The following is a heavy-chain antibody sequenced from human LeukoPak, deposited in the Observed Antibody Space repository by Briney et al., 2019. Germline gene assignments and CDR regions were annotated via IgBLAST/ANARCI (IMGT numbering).Heavy chain of an antibody. Sequence: PSETLSLTCTVSGGSISSYYWSWIRQPAGKGLEWIGRIYTSGSTNYNPSLKSRVTMSVDTSKNQFSLKLSSVTAADTAVYYCARGPHYDFWSGYWVFAFDYWGQGTLVTVSS. CDR2: IYTSGST. D-gene: IGHD3-3*01. J-gene: IGHJ4*02. V-gene: IGHV4-4*07. CDR3: ARGPHYDFWSGYWVFAFDY. CDR1: GGSISSYY.